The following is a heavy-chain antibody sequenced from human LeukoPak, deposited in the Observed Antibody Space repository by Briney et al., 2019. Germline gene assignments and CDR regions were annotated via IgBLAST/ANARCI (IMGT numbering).Heavy chain of an antibody. D-gene: IGHD3-22*01. Sequence: PSETLSLTCTVSGGSLSSGGDYWSWIRQPPGKGLEWIGYIYYSGSTKYNPSLKSRVSISVDTSERQFSLKLSSVTAADTAAYYCARHMTVTYDAFDIWGQGTMVTVSS. CDR3: ARHMTVTYDAFDI. J-gene: IGHJ3*02. CDR2: IYYSGST. V-gene: IGHV4-61*08. CDR1: GGSLSSGGDY.